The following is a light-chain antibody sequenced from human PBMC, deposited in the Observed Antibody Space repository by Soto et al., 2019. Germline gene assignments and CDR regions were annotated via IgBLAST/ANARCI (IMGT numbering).Light chain of an antibody. J-gene: IGKJ4*01. CDR2: DAS. V-gene: IGKV3-11*01. CDR3: QQRSDWLS. CDR1: QSVSNY. Sequence: EIVLTQSPATLSLSPGERATLSCRASQSVSNYLVWYQHKPVQAPRLLIYDASNRATGIPARFSGSGSGTDFTLTISSLEPEDFAVYYCQQRSDWLSFGGGTKVEIK.